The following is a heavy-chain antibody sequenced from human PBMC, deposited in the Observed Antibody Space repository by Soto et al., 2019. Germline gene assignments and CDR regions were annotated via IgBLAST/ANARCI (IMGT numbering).Heavy chain of an antibody. D-gene: IGHD4-17*01. V-gene: IGHV3-23*01. CDR1: GFTFITYA. Sequence: GGSLRLSCAASGFTFITYAMIWVRQAPWKGLEWVSVITGSGGSTYYADSVKGRFTISRDTSKNTLFLQMNSLRAEDTAVYYCAKDRYGDYGGIDYWGQGTMVTVSS. J-gene: IGHJ4*02. CDR3: AKDRYGDYGGIDY. CDR2: ITGSGGST.